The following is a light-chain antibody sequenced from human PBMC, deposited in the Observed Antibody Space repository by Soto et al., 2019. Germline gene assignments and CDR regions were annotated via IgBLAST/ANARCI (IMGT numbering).Light chain of an antibody. CDR2: KAS. CDR3: QHFNSYPWT. CDR1: QSISSW. J-gene: IGKJ1*01. Sequence: DIQMTQSPSTLSASVGDRVTITCRASQSISSWLAWYQQKPGKAPKLLINKASSLESGVPSRFSGSGSGTEFTLTISSLQPDDFATYYCQHFNSYPWTFGQGTKEDI. V-gene: IGKV1-5*03.